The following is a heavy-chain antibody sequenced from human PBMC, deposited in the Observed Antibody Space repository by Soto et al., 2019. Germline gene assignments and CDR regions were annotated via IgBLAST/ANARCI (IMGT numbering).Heavy chain of an antibody. Sequence: GGSLRLSCAASGFTFNNYAMGWVRQAPGKGLEWVSAISGSGGSTYYADSVKGRFTISRDNSKNTLYLQMNSLRAEDTAVYYCAKGLLRGVPDEYYFDYWGQGTLVTVSS. CDR1: GFTFNNYA. D-gene: IGHD3-10*01. CDR2: ISGSGGST. CDR3: AKGLLRGVPDEYYFDY. J-gene: IGHJ4*02. V-gene: IGHV3-23*01.